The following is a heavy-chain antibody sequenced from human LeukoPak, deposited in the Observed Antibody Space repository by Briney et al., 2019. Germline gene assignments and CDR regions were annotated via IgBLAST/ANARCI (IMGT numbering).Heavy chain of an antibody. CDR3: ASDYYDSSTSYWANDAFDI. Sequence: SVKVSCKASGDTFSSYAISWVRQAPGQGLEWMGGIIPVFGTANYAQKFQGRVTITTDESTSTTYMEMSSLRSEDTAIYYCASDYYDSSTSYWANDAFDIWGQGTMVTVSS. V-gene: IGHV1-69*05. CDR1: GDTFSSYA. J-gene: IGHJ3*02. D-gene: IGHD3-22*01. CDR2: IIPVFGTA.